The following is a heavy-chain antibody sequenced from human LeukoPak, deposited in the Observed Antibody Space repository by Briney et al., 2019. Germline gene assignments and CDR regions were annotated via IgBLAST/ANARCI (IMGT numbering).Heavy chain of an antibody. D-gene: IGHD5-18*01. CDR1: GFTFDDYA. V-gene: IGHV3-9*01. J-gene: IGHJ4*02. CDR2: ISWNSGSI. Sequence: PGGSLRLSCAASGFTFDDYAMHWVRPAPGKGLEWVSGISWNSGSIGYADSVKGRFTISRDNAKNSLYLQMNSLRAEDTALYYCAKGYSYGNPGAYFDYWGQGTLVTVSS. CDR3: AKGYSYGNPGAYFDY.